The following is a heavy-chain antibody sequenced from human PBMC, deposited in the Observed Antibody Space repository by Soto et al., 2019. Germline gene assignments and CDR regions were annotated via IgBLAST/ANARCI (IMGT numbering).Heavy chain of an antibody. J-gene: IGHJ4*02. V-gene: IGHV3-74*01. Sequence: GGSLRLSCAASGFTFSSYWMHWVRQAPGKGLTWVSHINNDGSSSTYADSVKGRFTISRDNAKNTLYLQMNSLRAEDKAIYYCARDANIVATTEFDYWGQGILVTVSS. CDR3: ARDANIVATTEFDY. CDR2: INNDGSSS. CDR1: GFTFSSYW. D-gene: IGHD5-12*01.